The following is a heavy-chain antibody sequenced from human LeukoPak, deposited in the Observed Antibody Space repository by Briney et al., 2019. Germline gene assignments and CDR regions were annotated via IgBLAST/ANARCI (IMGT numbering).Heavy chain of an antibody. V-gene: IGHV1-18*01. Sequence: EASVKVSCKASGYTFTSYGISWVRQAPGQGLEWMGWISAYNGNTNYAQKFQGRVTMTRDTSISTAYMELSRLRSDDTAVYYCAREVNYYDFWSGYPNDAFDIWGQGTMVTVSS. CDR1: GYTFTSYG. J-gene: IGHJ3*02. CDR2: ISAYNGNT. D-gene: IGHD3-3*01. CDR3: AREVNYYDFWSGYPNDAFDI.